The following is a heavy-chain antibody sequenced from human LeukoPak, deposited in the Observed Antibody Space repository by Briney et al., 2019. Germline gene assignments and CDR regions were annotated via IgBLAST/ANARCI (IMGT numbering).Heavy chain of an antibody. CDR1: GGTFSSYA. CDR2: IIPILGIA. CDR3: ARVGSGWYLLY. D-gene: IGHD6-19*01. J-gene: IGHJ4*02. Sequence: PVKVSCKASGGTFSSYAISWVRQAPGQGLEWMGRIIPILGIANYAQKFQGRVTITADKSTSTAYMELSSLRSEDTAVYYCARVGSGWYLLYWGQGTLVTVSS. V-gene: IGHV1-69*04.